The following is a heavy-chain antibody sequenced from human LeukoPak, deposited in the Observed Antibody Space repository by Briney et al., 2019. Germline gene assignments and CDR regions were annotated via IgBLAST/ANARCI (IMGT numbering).Heavy chain of an antibody. CDR1: GYTSTNYG. V-gene: IGHV1-18*01. CDR2: IHIYRGNT. CDR3: ARGPTPEPNWFDP. D-gene: IGHD1-14*01. J-gene: IGHJ5*02. Sequence: ASVKVSCKASGYTSTNYGISWVRQAPGQGLEWMGWIHIYRGNTNYAQKFQGRVTMTTDTSTSTAYMEVRGLRSDDTAMYYCARGPTPEPNWFDPWGQGTLVTVSS.